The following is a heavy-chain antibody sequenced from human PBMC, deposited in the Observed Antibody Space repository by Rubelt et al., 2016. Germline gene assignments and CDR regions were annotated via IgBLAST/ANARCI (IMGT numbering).Heavy chain of an antibody. CDR3: ARESYGGKGSVVEQIDY. D-gene: IGHD4-23*01. CDR2: IYYSGST. V-gene: IGHV4-39*07. CDR1: GGSISSSSYY. J-gene: IGHJ4*02. Sequence: QVQLQESGPGLVKPSETLSLTCTVSGGSISSSSYYWGWIRQPPGKGLEWIGSIYYSGSTYYNPSLKSRVTLSVDTSKNQFSLKLSSVTAADTAVYYCARESYGGKGSVVEQIDYWGQGTLVTVSS.